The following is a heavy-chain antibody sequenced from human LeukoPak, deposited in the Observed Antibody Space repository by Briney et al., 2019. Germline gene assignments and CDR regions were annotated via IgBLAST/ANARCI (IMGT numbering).Heavy chain of an antibody. V-gene: IGHV3-30*18. CDR2: ISYDGSNK. D-gene: IGHD3-22*01. CDR3: AKGTLICYDSSGDYFDY. J-gene: IGHJ4*02. Sequence: PGRSLRLSCAASGFTFSSYGMHWVRQAPGKGLEWVAVISYDGSNKYYADSVKGRFTISRDNSKNTLYLQMNSLRAEDTAVYYCAKGTLICYDSSGDYFDYWGQGTLVTVSS. CDR1: GFTFSSYG.